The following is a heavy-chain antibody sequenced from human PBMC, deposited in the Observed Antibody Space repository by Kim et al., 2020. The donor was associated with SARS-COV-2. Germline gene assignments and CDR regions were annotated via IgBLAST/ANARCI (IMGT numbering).Heavy chain of an antibody. D-gene: IGHD2-15*01. Sequence: GGSLRLSCAASGFTFDDYAMHWVRQAPGKGLEWVSGISWNSGSIGYADSVKGRFTISRDNAKNSLYLQMNSLRAEDTALYYCAKDPSLSPAEDIVGVVAAGWYFDLWGRGTLVTVSS. CDR1: GFTFDDYA. V-gene: IGHV3-9*01. CDR3: AKDPSLSPAEDIVGVVAAGWYFDL. J-gene: IGHJ2*01. CDR2: ISWNSGSI.